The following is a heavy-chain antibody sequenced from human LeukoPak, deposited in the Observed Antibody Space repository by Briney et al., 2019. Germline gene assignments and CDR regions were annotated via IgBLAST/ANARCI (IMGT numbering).Heavy chain of an antibody. V-gene: IGHV3-11*01. Sequence: PGGSLRLSCAASGFTFSDYYMSWIRQAPGKGLEWVPYISSSGSTIYYADSVKGRFTISRDNAKNSLYLQMNSLRAEDTAVYYCARAFYDYVWGSYRQYNYYYYMDVWGKGTTVTISS. D-gene: IGHD3-16*02. CDR3: ARAFYDYVWGSYRQYNYYYYMDV. J-gene: IGHJ6*03. CDR2: ISSSGSTI. CDR1: GFTFSDYY.